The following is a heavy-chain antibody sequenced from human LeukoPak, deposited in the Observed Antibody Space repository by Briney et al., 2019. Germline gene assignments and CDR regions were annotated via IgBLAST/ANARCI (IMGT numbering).Heavy chain of an antibody. CDR3: ARKSRTTRGPFDS. CDR2: IYYSGST. J-gene: IGHJ4*02. CDR1: GGSVSSSRHY. V-gene: IGHV4-39*01. D-gene: IGHD4-11*01. Sequence: PSETLSLTCGVSGGSVSSSRHYWAWIRQPPGKGLEWIGSIYYSGSTYYNPSLKSGVTISVDTSSNQFSLTLRSVTAADTSVYYCARKSRTTRGPFDSWGRGAQVIVSS.